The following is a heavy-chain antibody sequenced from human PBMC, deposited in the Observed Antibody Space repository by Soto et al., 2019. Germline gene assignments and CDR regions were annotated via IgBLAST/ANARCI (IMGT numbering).Heavy chain of an antibody. CDR2: FSDSGDS. V-gene: IGHV4-61*01. J-gene: IGHJ5*02. D-gene: IGHD2-15*01. Sequence: QVRLQESGPGLLKPSETLSLTCSVSGASVSSDSYHWSWIRQPPGKGLEWIGYFSDSGDSNYHPSLKSRLTISIDTSTNQLALRLSSVTAADTAFDYCATLLVGNGGMGSWGQGILVTVSS. CDR1: GASVSSDSYH. CDR3: ATLLVGNGGMGS.